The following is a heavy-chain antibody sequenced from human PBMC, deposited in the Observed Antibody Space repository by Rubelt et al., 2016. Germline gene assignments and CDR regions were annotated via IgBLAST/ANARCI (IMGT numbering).Heavy chain of an antibody. Sequence: QITLKESGPTLVKPTQTLTLTCTFSGFSLSAYGVGVGWIRQPTGEALEWLALVYWDDDKRYSPSMESRLTITKDTSKNQVVLTMPTMDPLDTATYYCAHCRETEIFDFWGQGTLVTVSS. CDR2: VYWDDDK. V-gene: IGHV2-5*02. D-gene: IGHD1-14*01. CDR1: GFSLSAYGVG. CDR3: AHCRETEIFDF. J-gene: IGHJ4*02.